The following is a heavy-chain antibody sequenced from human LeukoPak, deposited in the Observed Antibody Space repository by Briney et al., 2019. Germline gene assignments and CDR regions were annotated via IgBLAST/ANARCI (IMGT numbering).Heavy chain of an antibody. CDR2: INHSGST. D-gene: IGHD5-18*01. J-gene: IGHJ4*02. CDR1: GGSFSGYY. Sequence: NSSETLSLTCAVYGGSFSGYYWSWIRQPPGKGLEWIGEINHSGSTNYNPSLKSRVTISVDTSKNQFSLKLGSVTAEDTAVYYCARDFGYSYGTIYWGQGTLVTVSS. V-gene: IGHV4-34*01. CDR3: ARDFGYSYGTIY.